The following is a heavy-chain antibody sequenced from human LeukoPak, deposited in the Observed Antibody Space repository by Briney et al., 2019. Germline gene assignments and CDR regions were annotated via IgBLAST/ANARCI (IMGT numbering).Heavy chain of an antibody. CDR1: GYTFTGYY. J-gene: IGHJ3*02. CDR2: INPNNGST. D-gene: IGHD3-22*01. CDR3: AGEDNSSGYRPFDI. Sequence: ASVTVSCLASGYTFTGYYMHWVRPAPGQGLEWMGRINPNNGSTNYAQKFQGRVTMTKDMSMSTAYMELSRLRSVDTAVYYCAGEDNSSGYRPFDIWGQGTMVTVPS. V-gene: IGHV1-2*06.